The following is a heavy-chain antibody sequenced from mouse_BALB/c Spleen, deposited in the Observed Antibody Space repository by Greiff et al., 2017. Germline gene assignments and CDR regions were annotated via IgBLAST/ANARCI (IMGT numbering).Heavy chain of an antibody. V-gene: IGHV14-3*02. J-gene: IGHJ2*01. CDR1: GFNIKDTY. Sequence: EVQLQQSGAELVKPGASVKLSCTASGFNIKDTYMHWVKQRPEQGLEWIGRIDPANGNTKYDPKFQGKATITADTSSNTAYLQLSSLTSEDTAVYYCARFEEQLGFFDYWGQGTTLTVSS. D-gene: IGHD3-1*01. CDR3: ARFEEQLGFFDY. CDR2: IDPANGNT.